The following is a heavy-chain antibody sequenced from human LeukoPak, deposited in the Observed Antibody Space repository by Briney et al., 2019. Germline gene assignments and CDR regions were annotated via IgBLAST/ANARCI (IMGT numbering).Heavy chain of an antibody. V-gene: IGHV5-51*01. CDR1: GYSFTSYW. Sequence: GESLKISCKGSGYSFTSYWIGWVRQMPGKGLEWMGIIYPGDSDTRYSPSFQGQVTISADKSISTAYLQWSSLKASDTAMYYCATQLERREDAFDIWGQGTMVTVSS. CDR3: ATQLERREDAFDI. J-gene: IGHJ3*02. D-gene: IGHD1-1*01. CDR2: IYPGDSDT.